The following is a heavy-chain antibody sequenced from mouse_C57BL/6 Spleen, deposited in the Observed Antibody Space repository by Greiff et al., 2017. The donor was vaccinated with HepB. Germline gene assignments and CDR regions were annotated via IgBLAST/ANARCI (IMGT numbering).Heavy chain of an antibody. CDR2: ISSGSSTI. CDR3: ARKDYGSRRGFAY. Sequence: ESGGGLVKPGGSLKLSCAASGFTFSDYGMHWVRQAPEKGLEWVAYISSGSSTIYYADTVKGRFTISRDNAKNTLFLQMTSLRSEDTAMYYCARKDYGSRRGFAYWGQGTLVTVSA. CDR1: GFTFSDYG. V-gene: IGHV5-17*01. J-gene: IGHJ3*01. D-gene: IGHD1-1*01.